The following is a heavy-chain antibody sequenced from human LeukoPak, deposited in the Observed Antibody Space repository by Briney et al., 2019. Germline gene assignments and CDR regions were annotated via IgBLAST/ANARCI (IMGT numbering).Heavy chain of an antibody. Sequence: ASVKVSCKVSGYTLTELSMHWVRQAPGKGLEWMGGFDPEDGETIYAQKFQGRVTMTEDTSTDTAYMELSSLRSEDTAVYYCATSPIVVVPAAPAPYNWFDPWGQGTLVTVSS. CDR1: GYTLTELS. CDR2: FDPEDGET. CDR3: ATSPIVVVPAAPAPYNWFDP. D-gene: IGHD2-2*01. J-gene: IGHJ5*02. V-gene: IGHV1-24*01.